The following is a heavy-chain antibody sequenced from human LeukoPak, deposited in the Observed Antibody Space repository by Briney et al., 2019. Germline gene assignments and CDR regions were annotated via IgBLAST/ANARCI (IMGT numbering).Heavy chain of an antibody. J-gene: IGHJ4*02. V-gene: IGHV3-49*03. CDR1: GFTFGDYA. CDR2: IRSKAYGGTT. CDR3: TRFGPEIYDFWSGYSFNFDY. D-gene: IGHD3-3*01. Sequence: GGSLRLSCTASGFTFGDYAMSWFRQAPGKGLEWVGFIRSKAYGGTTEYAASVKGRFTISRDDSKSIAYLQMNSLKTEDTAVYYCTRFGPEIYDFWSGYSFNFDYWGQGTLVTVSS.